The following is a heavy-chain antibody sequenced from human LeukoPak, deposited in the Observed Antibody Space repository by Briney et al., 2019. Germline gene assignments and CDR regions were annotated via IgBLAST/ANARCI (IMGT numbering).Heavy chain of an antibody. CDR3: ARPPSSGYDSDPDY. V-gene: IGHV4-30-2*01. Sequence: SETLSLTCTVSGGSISSGGYYWSWIRQPPGKGLEWIGYIYHSGSTYYNPSLKSRVTISVDTSKNQFSLKLSSVTAADTAVYYCARPPSSGYDSDPDYWGQGTLVTVSS. CDR2: IYHSGST. J-gene: IGHJ4*02. D-gene: IGHD5-12*01. CDR1: GGSISSGGYY.